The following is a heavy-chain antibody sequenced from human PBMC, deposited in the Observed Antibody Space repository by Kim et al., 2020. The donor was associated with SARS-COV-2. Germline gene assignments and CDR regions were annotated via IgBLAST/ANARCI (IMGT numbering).Heavy chain of an antibody. D-gene: IGHD6-19*01. CDR3: ASSLLKPSSGWSYYYYYGMDV. CDR2: INTNTGNP. V-gene: IGHV7-4-1*02. CDR1: GYTFTSYA. J-gene: IGHJ6*02. Sequence: ASVKVSCKASGYTFTSYAMNWVRQAPGQGLEWMGWINTNTGNPTYAQGFTGRFVFSLDTSVSTAYLQISSLKAEDTAVYYCASSLLKPSSGWSYYYYYGMDVWGQGTTVTVSS.